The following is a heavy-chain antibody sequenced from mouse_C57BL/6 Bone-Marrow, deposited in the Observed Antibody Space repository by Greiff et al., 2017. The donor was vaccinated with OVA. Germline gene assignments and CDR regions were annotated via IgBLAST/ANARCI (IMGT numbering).Heavy chain of an antibody. CDR3: AIYYDYDVGAMDY. D-gene: IGHD2-4*01. V-gene: IGHV1-74*01. Sequence: VQLQQSGAELVRPGASVKLSCTASGFNIKDDYMHWVKQRPEQGLEWIGRIHPSDSDTNYNQKFKGKATLTVDKSSSTAYMQLSSLTSEDSAVYYCAIYYDYDVGAMDYWGQGTSVTVSS. J-gene: IGHJ4*01. CDR2: IHPSDSDT. CDR1: GFNIKDDY.